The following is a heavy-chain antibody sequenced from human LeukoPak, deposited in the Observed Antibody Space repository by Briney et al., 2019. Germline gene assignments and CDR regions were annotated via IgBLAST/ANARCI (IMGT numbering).Heavy chain of an antibody. D-gene: IGHD1-26*01. V-gene: IGHV4-59*01. CDR3: STDSPIGFDH. Sequence: SETLSLTCTVSGGSIRSYYWSWTRQSPGKGLEWIGYIYHSGSTKYNPSLKSRVTISIDTSKNQFSLNLTSVTAADTAVYYCSTDSPIGFDHWGQGALVTVSS. CDR2: IYHSGST. J-gene: IGHJ4*02. CDR1: GGSIRSYY.